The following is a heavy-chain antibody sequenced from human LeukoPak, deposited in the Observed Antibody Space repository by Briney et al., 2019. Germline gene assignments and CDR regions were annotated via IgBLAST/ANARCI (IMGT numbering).Heavy chain of an antibody. J-gene: IGHJ4*02. CDR3: ARDFQNKKWYGGPGYYFDF. CDR2: INPNSGGT. CDR1: GYTFTGYY. D-gene: IGHD1-26*01. Sequence: ASVKVSCKASGYTFTGYYMHWVRQAPGQGLEWMGWINPNSGGTNYAQKFQGRVTMTRDTSITTAYMDLSGLRSDDTAVYFCARDFQNKKWYGGPGYYFDFWGQGTLVTVSS. V-gene: IGHV1-2*02.